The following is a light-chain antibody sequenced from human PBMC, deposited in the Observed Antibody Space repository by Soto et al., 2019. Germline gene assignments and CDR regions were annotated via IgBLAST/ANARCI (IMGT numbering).Light chain of an antibody. Sequence: QSVLTQPRSVSGSPGQSVTISCTGTSSDVGGYNYVSWYQQHPDKAPKLMIYDVSKRPPGVPDRFSGSKSGNTASLTISGLQAEDEADYYCCSYAGSSYVFGTGTKVTVL. CDR1: SSDVGGYNY. V-gene: IGLV2-11*01. CDR2: DVS. J-gene: IGLJ1*01. CDR3: CSYAGSSYV.